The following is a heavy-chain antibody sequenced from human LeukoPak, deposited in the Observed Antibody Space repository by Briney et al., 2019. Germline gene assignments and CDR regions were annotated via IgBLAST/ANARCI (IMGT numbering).Heavy chain of an antibody. CDR1: GFTFSSYA. Sequence: PGGSLRLSCAASGFTFSSYAMHWVRQAPGKGLEGVAVISYDGSNKYYADSVKGRFTISRDNSKNTLYLQMNSLRAEDTAVYYCARGRWLSIGGNWGQGTLVTVSS. V-gene: IGHV3-30-3*01. J-gene: IGHJ4*02. D-gene: IGHD5-24*01. CDR2: ISYDGSNK. CDR3: ARGRWLSIGGN.